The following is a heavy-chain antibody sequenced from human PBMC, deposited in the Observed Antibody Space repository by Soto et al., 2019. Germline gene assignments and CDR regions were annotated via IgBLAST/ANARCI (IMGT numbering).Heavy chain of an antibody. CDR1: GFTFSSYG. J-gene: IGHJ4*02. CDR3: AKEWLQRQGGLCDY. Sequence: QVQLVESGGGVVQPGRSLRLSCAASGFTFSSYGMHWVRQAPGKGLEWVAVISYDGSNKYYADSVKGRFTISRDNSKNTLYLQMNSLRAEDTAVYYCAKEWLQRQGGLCDYWGQGTLVTVSS. CDR2: ISYDGSNK. D-gene: IGHD3-22*01. V-gene: IGHV3-30*18.